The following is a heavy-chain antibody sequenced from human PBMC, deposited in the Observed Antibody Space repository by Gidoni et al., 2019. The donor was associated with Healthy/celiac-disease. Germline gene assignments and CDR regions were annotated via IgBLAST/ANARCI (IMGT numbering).Heavy chain of an antibody. V-gene: IGHV1-8*01. D-gene: IGHD3-3*01. Sequence: QVQLVQSGAEVKKPGASVKVSCKASGYTFTSYDLNWVRQATGQGLEWMGWMNPNSGNTGYAQKFQGRVTMTRNTSISTAYMELSSLRSEDTAVYYCARVPEHLEWLLFSSSYYYGMDVWGQGTTVTVSS. CDR1: GYTFTSYD. J-gene: IGHJ6*02. CDR3: ARVPEHLEWLLFSSSYYYGMDV. CDR2: MNPNSGNT.